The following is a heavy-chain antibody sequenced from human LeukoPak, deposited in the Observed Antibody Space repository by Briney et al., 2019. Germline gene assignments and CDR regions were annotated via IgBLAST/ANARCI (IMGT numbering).Heavy chain of an antibody. D-gene: IGHD1-26*01. CDR2: ISYDGLNK. CDR1: RFTFSTYA. J-gene: IGHJ4*02. Sequence: GVSLRLSCAAYRFTFSTYAMHWVRQAPGKGLEWMAVISYDGLNKYYADSVRGRFTISRDNSKNTLYLQMNSLRAEDTAVYYCAKDARVGGGYFDYWGQGNLVTVSS. V-gene: IGHV3-30*18. CDR3: AKDARVGGGYFDY.